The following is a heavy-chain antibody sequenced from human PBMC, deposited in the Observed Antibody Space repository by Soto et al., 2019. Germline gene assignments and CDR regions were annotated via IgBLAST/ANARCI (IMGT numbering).Heavy chain of an antibody. CDR1: GFTFSSYA. Sequence: PGGSLRLSCAASGFTFSSYAMSWVRQAPGKGLEWVSIISGSGGSTYYADSVKGRFTVSRDNSKNTLYVQMNSLRAEDTAVYYCAKWACSGGSCYFDYWGQGTLVTVSS. V-gene: IGHV3-23*01. CDR2: ISGSGGST. J-gene: IGHJ4*02. CDR3: AKWACSGGSCYFDY. D-gene: IGHD2-15*01.